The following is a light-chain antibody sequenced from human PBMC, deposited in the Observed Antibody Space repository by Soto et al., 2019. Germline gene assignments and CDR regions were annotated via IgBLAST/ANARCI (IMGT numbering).Light chain of an antibody. Sequence: EIVLTQSPGTLSLSPGERATLSCRASQSVSSSYLGWYQQKPGQAPRLLIYGASSRATGIPDRFSGSGSGTDFTLTISRLEPEDFAVYYCQRYGGSPLYTFGQGTKLEMK. CDR2: GAS. CDR1: QSVSSSY. J-gene: IGKJ2*01. CDR3: QRYGGSPLYT. V-gene: IGKV3-20*01.